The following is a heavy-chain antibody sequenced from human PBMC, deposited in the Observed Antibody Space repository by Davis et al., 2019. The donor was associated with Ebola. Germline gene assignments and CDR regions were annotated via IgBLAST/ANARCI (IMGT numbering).Heavy chain of an antibody. CDR1: GFTFSSYG. Sequence: GESLKISCAASGFTFSSYGMHWVRQAPGKGLEWVAVIWYDGSNKYYADSVKGRFTISRDNAKNSLYLQMNSLRAEDTAVYYCARDKLELGWWLGYYGMDVWGQGTTVTVSS. CDR3: ARDKLELGWWLGYYGMDV. D-gene: IGHD1-7*01. CDR2: IWYDGSNK. J-gene: IGHJ6*02. V-gene: IGHV3-33*01.